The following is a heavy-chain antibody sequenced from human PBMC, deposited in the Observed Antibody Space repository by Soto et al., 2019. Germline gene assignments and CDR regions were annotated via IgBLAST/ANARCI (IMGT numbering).Heavy chain of an antibody. CDR1: GYTFTSYA. Sequence: QVQLVQSGAEVKKPGASVKVSCKASGYTFTSYAMHWVRQAPGQRLEWMGWINAGNGNTKYSQKFQGRVTITRDTSASTAYMELSSLRSEDTAVYYCARGAYIVVVPAAIGPLDYWGQGTLVTVSS. J-gene: IGHJ4*02. CDR3: ARGAYIVVVPAAIGPLDY. CDR2: INAGNGNT. D-gene: IGHD2-2*01. V-gene: IGHV1-3*01.